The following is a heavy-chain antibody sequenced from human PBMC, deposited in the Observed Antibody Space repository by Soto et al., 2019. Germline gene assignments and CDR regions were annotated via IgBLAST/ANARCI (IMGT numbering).Heavy chain of an antibody. CDR3: AREGSRGMEIDY. V-gene: IGHV1-2*04. CDR1: GYTFTGYY. CDR2: INPNSGGT. Sequence: ASVKVSCKASGYTFTGYYMHWVRQAPGQGLEWMGWINPNSGGTNYAQKFQGWVTMTRDTSISTAYMELSRLRSDDTAVYYCAREGSRGMEIDYWGQGTLVTVSS. D-gene: IGHD3-16*01. J-gene: IGHJ4*02.